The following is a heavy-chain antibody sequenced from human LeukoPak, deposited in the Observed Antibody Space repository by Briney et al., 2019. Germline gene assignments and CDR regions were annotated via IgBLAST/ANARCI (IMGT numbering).Heavy chain of an antibody. CDR2: IYPGDSDT. CDR3: ARQSRDGSKTRGYYFDY. V-gene: IGHV5-51*01. J-gene: IGHJ4*02. D-gene: IGHD3-10*01. CDR1: GYTFTTYW. Sequence: GESLKISCKASGYTFTTYWIGWVRQMPGKGLEWMGIIYPGDSDTRYSPSFQGQVTISVDKSISTVYLQWSSLKASDTAMYYCARQSRDGSKTRGYYFDYWGQGTLVTVS.